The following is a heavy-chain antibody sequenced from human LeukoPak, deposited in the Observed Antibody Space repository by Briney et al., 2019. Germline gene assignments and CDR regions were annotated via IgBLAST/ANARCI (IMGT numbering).Heavy chain of an antibody. CDR3: ARPRSDYGDSNFDY. CDR1: GGSISSSSYY. D-gene: IGHD4-17*01. CDR2: IYYSGST. V-gene: IGHV4-39*07. Sequence: SEILSLTCTVSGGSISSSSYYWGWIRQPPGKGLEWIGSIYYSGSTYYNPSLKSRVTISVDTSKNQFSLKLSSVTAADTAVYYCARPRSDYGDSNFDYWGQGTLVTVSS. J-gene: IGHJ4*02.